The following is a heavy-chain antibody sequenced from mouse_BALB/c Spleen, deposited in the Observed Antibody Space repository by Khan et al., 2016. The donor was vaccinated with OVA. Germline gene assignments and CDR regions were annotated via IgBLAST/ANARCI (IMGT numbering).Heavy chain of an antibody. Sequence: QVRLQQSGAELVRPGASVTLSCKTSGYIFTSYWIHWVKQRSGQGLAWIARIYLGTGSTYYNERFKGKATLTADKSSTTAYMQLSSLKSEDSAVSFCARSDYYSTYAMDYWGQGTSVTVSS. V-gene: IGHV1S132*01. CDR2: IYLGTGST. D-gene: IGHD2-5*01. CDR3: ARSDYYSTYAMDY. CDR1: GYIFTSYW. J-gene: IGHJ4*01.